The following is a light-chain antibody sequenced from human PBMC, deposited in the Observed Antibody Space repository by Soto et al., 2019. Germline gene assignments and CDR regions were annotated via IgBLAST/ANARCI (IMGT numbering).Light chain of an antibody. Sequence: EIVMTQSPATLSVSPGERATLSCRASQSIYSNLAWYQQKPGQSPRLLIYDESTRATGIPARFSGSGSGTDFTLTISSLQSEDFALYYCQQYSKWPLTFGGGTKVEIK. J-gene: IGKJ4*01. V-gene: IGKV3-15*01. CDR3: QQYSKWPLT. CDR2: DES. CDR1: QSIYSN.